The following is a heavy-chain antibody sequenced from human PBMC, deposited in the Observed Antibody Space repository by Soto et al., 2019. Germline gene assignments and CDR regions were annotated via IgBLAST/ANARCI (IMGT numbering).Heavy chain of an antibody. D-gene: IGHD3-3*01. J-gene: IGHJ4*02. CDR2: IYYSGST. CDR3: ARGTDFWSGYYWYY. Sequence: SETLSLTCTVSGGSISSGDYYWSWIRQPPGKGLEWIGYIYYSGSTNYNPSLKSRVTISVDTSKNQFSLKLSSVTAADTAVYYCARGTDFWSGYYWYYWGQGTLVTVSS. V-gene: IGHV4-61*08. CDR1: GGSISSGDYY.